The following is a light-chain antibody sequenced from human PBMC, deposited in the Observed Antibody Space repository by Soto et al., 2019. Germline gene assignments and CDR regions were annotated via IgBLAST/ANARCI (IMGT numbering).Light chain of an antibody. Sequence: QSVLTQPPSVSAAPGQKVTISCSGSSSNIENYHVYWYQQLPGTAPTLLIYEDDKRPSGIPDRFSGSKSGTSATLGITGLQTGDEADFYCGAWDSGLRAVVFGGGTKLTVL. CDR1: SSNIENYH. CDR2: EDD. V-gene: IGLV1-51*02. J-gene: IGLJ2*01. CDR3: GAWDSGLRAVV.